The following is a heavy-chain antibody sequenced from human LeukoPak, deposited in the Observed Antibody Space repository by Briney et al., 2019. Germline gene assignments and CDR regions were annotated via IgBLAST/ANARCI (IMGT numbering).Heavy chain of an antibody. CDR1: GGSISSYY. D-gene: IGHD6-19*01. CDR2: IYYSGST. J-gene: IGHJ4*02. CDR3: ASGEEQWLPLDY. Sequence: SETLSLTCTVSGGSISSYYWSWIRQPPGKGLEWIGYIYYSGSTNYNPSLKSRVTISVDMSKNQFSLKLSSVTAADTAVYYCASGEEQWLPLDYWGQGTLVTVSS. V-gene: IGHV4-59*01.